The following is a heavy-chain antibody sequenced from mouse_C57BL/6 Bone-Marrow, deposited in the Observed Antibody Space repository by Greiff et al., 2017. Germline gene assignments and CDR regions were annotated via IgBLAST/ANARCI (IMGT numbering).Heavy chain of an antibody. CDR3: ARDSTVVGYYAMDY. V-gene: IGHV5-4*01. Sequence: DVQLQESGGGLVKPGGSLKLSCAASGFTFSSYAMSWVRQTPEKRLEWVATISDGGSYTYYPDNVKGRFTISRDNAKNNLYLQMSHLKSEDTAMYYCARDSTVVGYYAMDYWGQGTSVTVSS. J-gene: IGHJ4*01. D-gene: IGHD1-1*01. CDR2: ISDGGSYT. CDR1: GFTFSSYA.